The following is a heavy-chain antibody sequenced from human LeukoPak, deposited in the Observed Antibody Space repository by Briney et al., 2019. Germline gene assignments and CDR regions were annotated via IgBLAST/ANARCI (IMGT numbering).Heavy chain of an antibody. D-gene: IGHD3-10*01. CDR3: ARVRGVTTTDY. CDR1: GGSFNGYY. CDR2: INHSGST. Sequence: SETLSLTCAVYGGSFNGYYWSWIRQPPGKGLEWIGEINHSGSTNYNPSLKSRVTISVDTSKNQFSLKLSSVTAADTAVYYCARVRGVTTTDYWGQGTLVTVSS. V-gene: IGHV4-34*01. J-gene: IGHJ4*02.